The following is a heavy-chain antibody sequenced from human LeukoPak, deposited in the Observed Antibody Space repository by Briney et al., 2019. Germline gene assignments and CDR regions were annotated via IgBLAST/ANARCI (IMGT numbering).Heavy chain of an antibody. CDR2: ISGSGDTT. J-gene: IGHJ2*01. D-gene: IGHD1-26*01. CDR1: GFTFSSYA. Sequence: GGSLRLSCAASGFTFSSYAMSWVRQAPGKGLEWVSAISGSGDTTYYADSVKGRFTISRDNSKNTLYLQMHSLRADDTAVYYCAKGATWYFDLWGRGTLVTVSS. CDR3: AKGATWYFDL. V-gene: IGHV3-23*01.